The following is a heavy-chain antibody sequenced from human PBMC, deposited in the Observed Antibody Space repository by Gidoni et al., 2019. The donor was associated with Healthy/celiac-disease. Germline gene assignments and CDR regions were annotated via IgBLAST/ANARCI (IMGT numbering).Heavy chain of an antibody. Sequence: QVQLQPWGAGPLKPSETLSLPSAVYGGSFSGYYWSWIRQPPGKGLEWIGEINHSGSTNYNPSLKSRVTISVDTSKNQFSLKLSSVTAADTAVYYCARAARPGYFQHWGQGTLVTVSS. CDR1: GGSFSGYY. CDR2: INHSGST. D-gene: IGHD6-6*01. V-gene: IGHV4-34*01. CDR3: ARAARPGYFQH. J-gene: IGHJ1*01.